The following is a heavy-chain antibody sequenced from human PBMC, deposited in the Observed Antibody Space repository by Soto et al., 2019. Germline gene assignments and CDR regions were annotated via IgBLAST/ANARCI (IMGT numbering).Heavy chain of an antibody. J-gene: IGHJ4*02. Sequence: GESLKISCKASGYIVKNYWIGWVRQMPGQGLEWMGIIFPDDSDTRYSPSFQGHVTISVDKSISTAYVQWSSLKASDSAIYYCFRGGVTSRTFDYWGQGTLVTVSS. CDR1: GYIVKNYW. CDR2: IFPDDSDT. CDR3: FRGGVTSRTFDY. V-gene: IGHV5-51*01. D-gene: IGHD3-16*01.